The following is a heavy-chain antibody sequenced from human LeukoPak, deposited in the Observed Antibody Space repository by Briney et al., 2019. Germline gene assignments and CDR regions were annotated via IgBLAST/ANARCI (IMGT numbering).Heavy chain of an antibody. Sequence: GGSLRLSCAASGFSFSDYYMSWIRQAPGKGLEWVSYISSSGSTIYYADSVKGRFTISRDNAKNSLYLQMNSLRAEDTAVYYCAREDYYGSGSPLGYWGQGTLVTVSS. V-gene: IGHV3-11*01. CDR1: GFSFSDYY. D-gene: IGHD3-10*01. J-gene: IGHJ4*02. CDR2: ISSSGSTI. CDR3: AREDYYGSGSPLGY.